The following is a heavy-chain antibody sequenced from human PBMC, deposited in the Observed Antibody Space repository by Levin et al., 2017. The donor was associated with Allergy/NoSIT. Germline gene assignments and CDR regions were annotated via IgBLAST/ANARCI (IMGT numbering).Heavy chain of an antibody. CDR1: GGSVSSGSYY. V-gene: IGHV4-61*01. Sequence: SETLSLTCTVSGGSVSSGSYYWSWIRQPPGKGLEWIGYIYYSGSTNYNPSLKSRVTISVDTSKNQFSLKLSSVTAADTAVYYCARERDEYSADRVWGQGTLVTVSS. CDR3: ARERDEYSADRV. CDR2: IYYSGST. J-gene: IGHJ4*02. D-gene: IGHD2/OR15-2a*01.